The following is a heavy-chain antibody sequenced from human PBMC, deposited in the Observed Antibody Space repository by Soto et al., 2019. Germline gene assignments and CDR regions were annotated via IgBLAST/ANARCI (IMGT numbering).Heavy chain of an antibody. V-gene: IGHV3-33*01. CDR3: ARGQGYSDSSGYYYGRDYYFDN. Sequence: QVQLVESGGGVVQPGRSLRLSCAASGFTFSSYGMHWVRQAPGKGLEWVAVIWYDGSNKYYADSVKGRFTISRDNSNNTLYLKMKSLRAEDTAVYYCARGQGYSDSSGYYYGRDYYFDNWGQGTLVTGSS. J-gene: IGHJ4*02. CDR1: GFTFSSYG. CDR2: IWYDGSNK. D-gene: IGHD3-22*01.